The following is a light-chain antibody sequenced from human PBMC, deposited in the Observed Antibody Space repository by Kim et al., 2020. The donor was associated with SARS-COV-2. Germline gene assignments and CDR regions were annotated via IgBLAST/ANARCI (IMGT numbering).Light chain of an antibody. V-gene: IGLV2-8*01. CDR3: SSFADSNLVV. CDR2: EVS. Sequence: QSALTQPPSASGSPGQSVTISCTGTSSDVGGYNYVSWYQHHPGKAPKLMIYEVSKRPSGVPDRFSGSRSGNTASLTVSGLQAEDEADYYCSSFADSNLVVFGGGTQLTVL. CDR1: SSDVGGYNY. J-gene: IGLJ2*01.